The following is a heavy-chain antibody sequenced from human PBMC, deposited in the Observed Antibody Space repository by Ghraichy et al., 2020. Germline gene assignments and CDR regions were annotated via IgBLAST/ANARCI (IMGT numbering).Heavy chain of an antibody. CDR3: ASDVGPAAISPYFDY. D-gene: IGHD2-2*02. CDR1: GGSISSSSYY. CDR2: IYYSGST. J-gene: IGHJ4*02. V-gene: IGHV4-39*01. Sequence: SETLSLTCTVSGGSISSSSYYWGWIRQPPGKGLEWIGSIYYSGSTYYNPSLKSRVTISVDTSKNQFSLKLSSVTAADTAVYYCASDVGPAAISPYFDYWGQGTLVTVSS.